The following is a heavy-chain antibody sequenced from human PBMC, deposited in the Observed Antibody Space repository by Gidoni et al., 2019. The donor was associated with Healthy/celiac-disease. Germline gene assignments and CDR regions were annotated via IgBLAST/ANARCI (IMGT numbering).Heavy chain of an antibody. Sequence: QLQLQEPVLGLVTPSETMSLTCTVSSGSLSSSRYYWGWIRQPPGKGLEWIGSIYYSGSTYYNPSLKSRVTISVDTSKNQLSMKLSSVTAADTAVYYCARHNWSYYYDSSGYYSSWGQGTLVTVSS. CDR3: ARHNWSYYYDSSGYYSS. D-gene: IGHD3-22*01. J-gene: IGHJ5*02. CDR1: SGSLSSSRYY. CDR2: IYYSGST. V-gene: IGHV4-39*01.